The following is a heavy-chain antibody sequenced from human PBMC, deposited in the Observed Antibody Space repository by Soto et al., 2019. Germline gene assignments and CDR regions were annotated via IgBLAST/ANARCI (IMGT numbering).Heavy chain of an antibody. CDR1: GFTFSSYA. J-gene: IGHJ4*02. CDR3: ARDIGGSGSYYNGTIDY. CDR2: ISYDGSNK. D-gene: IGHD3-10*01. V-gene: IGHV3-30-3*01. Sequence: QVQLVESGGGVVQPGRSLRLSCAASGFTFSSYAMHWVRQAPGKGLEWVAVISYDGSNKYYADSVKGRFTISRDNSKNTLYLQMNSLRAEDTAVYYCARDIGGSGSYYNGTIDYWGQGTLVTVSS.